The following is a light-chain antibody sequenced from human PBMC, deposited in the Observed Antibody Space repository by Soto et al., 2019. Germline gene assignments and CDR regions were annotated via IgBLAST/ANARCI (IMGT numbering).Light chain of an antibody. Sequence: DIQMTQSPSSLSASVGDRVTITCRASQSISSYLNWYQQKPWKAPKLLIYAASSLQSGVPSRFSGSGSGTYFTLTINSLQPEDFATYYCQQSYSTPPRTFGQGIKVEIK. CDR2: AAS. CDR3: QQSYSTPPRT. J-gene: IGKJ1*01. V-gene: IGKV1-39*01. CDR1: QSISSY.